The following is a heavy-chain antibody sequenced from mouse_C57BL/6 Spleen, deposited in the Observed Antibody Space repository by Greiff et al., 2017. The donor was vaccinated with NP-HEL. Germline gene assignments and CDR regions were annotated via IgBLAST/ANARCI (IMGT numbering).Heavy chain of an antibody. J-gene: IGHJ4*01. CDR3: AREDYYGLYAMDY. CDR1: GYAFSSSW. CDR2: IYPGDGDT. D-gene: IGHD1-1*01. V-gene: IGHV1-82*01. Sequence: LVESGPELVKPGASVKISCKASGYAFSSSWMNWVKQRPGKGLEWIGRIYPGDGDTNYNGKFKGKATLTADKSSSSAYMQLSSLTSEDSAVCVCAREDYYGLYAMDYWGQGTSVTVSS.